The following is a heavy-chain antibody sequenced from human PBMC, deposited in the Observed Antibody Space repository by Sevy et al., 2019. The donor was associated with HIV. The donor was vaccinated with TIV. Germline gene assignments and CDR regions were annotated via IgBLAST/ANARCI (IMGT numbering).Heavy chain of an antibody. CDR3: ARLYSSSSGRGLDN. Sequence: GGSLRLSCAASGFTFGSDWMTWVRQAPGKGLEWVANIKEDGSGRFYVDSVRGRFTVSRDNAKKTLYLQMNNLRGEDTAIYYCARLYSSSSGRGLDNWGQGALVTVSS. J-gene: IGHJ4*02. CDR1: GFTFGSDW. V-gene: IGHV3-7*01. CDR2: IKEDGSGR. D-gene: IGHD6-6*01.